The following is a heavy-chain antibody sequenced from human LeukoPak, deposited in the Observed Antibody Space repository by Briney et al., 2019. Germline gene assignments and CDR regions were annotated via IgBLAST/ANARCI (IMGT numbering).Heavy chain of an antibody. CDR1: GYPFRNYD. Sequence: ASVKVSCKTSGYPFRNYDINWVRQATGQGLEWMGWINPHSGKTGYAQKFQGRVTMTTDTSANTAYMDLSSPRSEDTAVYYCARLSSHYGDYKVDPWGQGTLVTVSS. J-gene: IGHJ5*02. CDR3: ARLSSHYGDYKVDP. V-gene: IGHV1-8*01. D-gene: IGHD4-17*01. CDR2: INPHSGKT.